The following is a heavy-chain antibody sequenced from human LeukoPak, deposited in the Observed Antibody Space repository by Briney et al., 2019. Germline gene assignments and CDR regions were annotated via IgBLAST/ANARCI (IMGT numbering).Heavy chain of an antibody. CDR1: GGSITNYY. V-gene: IGHV4-59*08. CDR2: IHYSGST. CDR3: ARHPHYYDSSGYYYQGAFDI. D-gene: IGHD3-22*01. J-gene: IGHJ3*02. Sequence: SETLSLTCTVSGGSITNYYWTWIRQPPGKGLEWIGYIHYSGSTNYNPSLKSRVTISVDTSKNQFSLKLSSVTAADTAVYYCARHPHYYDSSGYYYQGAFDIWGQGTMVTVSS.